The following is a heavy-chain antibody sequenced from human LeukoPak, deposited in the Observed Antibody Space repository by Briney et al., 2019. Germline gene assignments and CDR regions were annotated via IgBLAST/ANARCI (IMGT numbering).Heavy chain of an antibody. Sequence: PGGSLRLSCAASGFTFTSYPLSWVRQAPGMGLEWVSSINGDRTYYAGSVMGRFTISRDNSKSTLYLQMNNLRAEDTAVYYCVKSGCTTTACYAFDIWGQGTTVTVSS. D-gene: IGHD2/OR15-2a*01. J-gene: IGHJ3*02. V-gene: IGHV3-23*01. CDR2: INGDRT. CDR3: VKSGCTTTACYAFDI. CDR1: GFTFTSYP.